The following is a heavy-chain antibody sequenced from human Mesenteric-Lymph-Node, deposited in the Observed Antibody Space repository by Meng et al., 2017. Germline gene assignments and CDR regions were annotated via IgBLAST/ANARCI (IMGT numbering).Heavy chain of an antibody. J-gene: IGHJ6*02. CDR1: GYTFTSYG. CDR3: ARGNLIGTARGYYYYFMDV. V-gene: IGHV1-46*01. Sequence: ASVKVSCKASGYTFTSYGISWVRQAPGQGLEWMGIINPSGGSTSYAQKFQGRVTITADKSTSTAYMELNNLRSEDTAVYYCARGNLIGTARGYYYYFMDVWGQGTTVTVSS. D-gene: IGHD1-7*01. CDR2: INPSGGST.